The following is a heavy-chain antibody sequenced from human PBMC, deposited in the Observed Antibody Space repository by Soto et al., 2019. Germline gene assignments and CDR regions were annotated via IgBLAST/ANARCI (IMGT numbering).Heavy chain of an antibody. Sequence: GGSLRLSCAASGFTFSSYGMHWVRQAPGKGLEWVAVISYDGSNKYYADSVKGRFTISRDNSKNTLYLQMNSLRAEDTAVYYCAKAGRCSSTSCLFVDYWGQGTLVTVSS. J-gene: IGHJ4*02. CDR1: GFTFSSYG. D-gene: IGHD2-2*01. CDR3: AKAGRCSSTSCLFVDY. V-gene: IGHV3-30*18. CDR2: ISYDGSNK.